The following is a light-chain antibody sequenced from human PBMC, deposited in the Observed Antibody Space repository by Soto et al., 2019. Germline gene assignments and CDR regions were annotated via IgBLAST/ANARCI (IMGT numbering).Light chain of an antibody. CDR3: ATWDSSLSAHV. J-gene: IGLJ2*01. CDR2: DND. V-gene: IGLV1-51*01. Sequence: QSVMTQPPSVSAAPGQKVAISCSGSSSNVGNNLVSWYQQFPGTAPKLLIYDNDKRPSGIPDRFSGSKSGTSATLGITGLQTGDEADYYCATWDSSLSAHVFGGGTQLTVL. CDR1: SSNVGNNL.